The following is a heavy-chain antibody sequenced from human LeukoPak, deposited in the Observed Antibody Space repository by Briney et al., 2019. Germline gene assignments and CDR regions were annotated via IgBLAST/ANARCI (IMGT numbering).Heavy chain of an antibody. CDR1: GFTFSSHV. Sequence: GGSLRLSCAASGFTFSSHVVSWVRQAPGKGLEWVSGIRASGGTTYYADSVKGRFTISRDNSKNTLYLQMNSLRAEDTAVYYCAKSRGSGTGSYFDYWGQGTLVTVSS. CDR3: AKSRGSGTGSYFDY. V-gene: IGHV3-23*01. J-gene: IGHJ4*02. CDR2: IRASGGTT. D-gene: IGHD2-15*01.